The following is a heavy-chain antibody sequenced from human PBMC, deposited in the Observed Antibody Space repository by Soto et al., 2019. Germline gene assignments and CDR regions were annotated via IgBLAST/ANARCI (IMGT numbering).Heavy chain of an antibody. D-gene: IGHD3-9*01. V-gene: IGHV3-30*02. CDR2: IWYDGSNK. CDR3: VKAQSYYDILTGYYFYYYYGMDV. J-gene: IGHJ6*02. Sequence: GGSLRLSCAASGFTFSSYGMHWVRQAPGKGLEWVAVIWYDGSNKYYADSVKGRFTISRDNSKNTLYLQMSSLRAEDTAVYYCVKAQSYYDILTGYYFYYYYGMDVWGQGTTVTVSS. CDR1: GFTFSSYG.